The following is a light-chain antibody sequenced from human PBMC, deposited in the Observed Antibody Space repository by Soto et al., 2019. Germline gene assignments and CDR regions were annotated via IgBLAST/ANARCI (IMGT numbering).Light chain of an antibody. V-gene: IGKV1-5*01. CDR3: HQYNSYWT. CDR1: QSIGTW. Sequence: DMQVTQSPATLSASVGDRVTITCGASQSIGTWLAWYQQKPGKAPKLLIFDASTLESGVPSRFSGSGSGTEFTLSISSLQPDDFATYYCHQYNSYWTFGQGTKVAIK. J-gene: IGKJ1*01. CDR2: DAS.